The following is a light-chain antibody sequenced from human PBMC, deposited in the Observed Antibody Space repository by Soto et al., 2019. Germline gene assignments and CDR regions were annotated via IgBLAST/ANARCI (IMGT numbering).Light chain of an antibody. J-gene: IGKJ4*01. CDR3: LQHDSYPLT. CDR2: AAS. V-gene: IGKV1-17*01. CDR1: QGIGND. Sequence: DIQMTQSPSSLSASVGDRVTITCRASQGIGNDLGWYQQKPGKAPKRLIYAASSLQSGVPSRFSGSGSGTEFTLTISSLQPEDFATYYCLQHDSYPLTFGGGTK.